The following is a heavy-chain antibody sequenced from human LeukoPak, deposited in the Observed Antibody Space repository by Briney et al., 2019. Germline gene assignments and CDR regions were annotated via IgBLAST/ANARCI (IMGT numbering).Heavy chain of an antibody. D-gene: IGHD2-2*01. J-gene: IGHJ4*02. CDR2: ISHDGSNK. CDR1: GFTFSSYG. Sequence: GRSLRLSCAASGFTFSSYGMHWVRQAPGKGLEWVAVISHDGSNKYYADSVKGRFTISRDNSKNTLYLQMNSLRAEDTAVYYCARGGVPAAYIDYWGQGTLVTVSS. V-gene: IGHV3-30*03. CDR3: ARGGVPAAYIDY.